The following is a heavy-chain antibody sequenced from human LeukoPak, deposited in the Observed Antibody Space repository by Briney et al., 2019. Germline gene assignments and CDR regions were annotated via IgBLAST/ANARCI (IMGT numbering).Heavy chain of an antibody. CDR2: VKQDGSEK. CDR3: ARSYDSSGYTPMSFDY. D-gene: IGHD3-22*01. J-gene: IGHJ4*02. CDR1: GFTFSRHW. V-gene: IGHV3-7*01. Sequence: GGSLRLSCAASGFTFSRHWMSWVRQAPGKGLEWVANVKQDGSEKFYVDSVKGRFTISRDNAKNSLYLQMNSLRAEDTAVYYCARSYDSSGYTPMSFDYWGQGTLVTVSS.